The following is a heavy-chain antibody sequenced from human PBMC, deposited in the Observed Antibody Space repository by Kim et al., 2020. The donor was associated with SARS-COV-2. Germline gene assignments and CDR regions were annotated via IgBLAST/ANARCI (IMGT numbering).Heavy chain of an antibody. J-gene: IGHJ4*02. V-gene: IGHV3-48*02. CDR3: ARDPIAVAGTRYYFDY. D-gene: IGHD6-19*01. Sequence: SVKGRFTISRDNAKNSLYLQMNSLRDEDTAVYYCARDPIAVAGTRYYFDYWGQGTLVTVSS.